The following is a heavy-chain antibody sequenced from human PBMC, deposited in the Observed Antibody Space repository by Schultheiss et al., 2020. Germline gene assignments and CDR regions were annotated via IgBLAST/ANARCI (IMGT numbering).Heavy chain of an antibody. V-gene: IGHV4-34*11. CDR1: GGSFSGYY. CDR3: ARDRYFDS. J-gene: IGHJ4*02. Sequence: SETLSLTCAVYGGSFSGYYWSWIRQPPGKGLEWIGSIYSSGSTNYNPSLQSRVTILVDTSKNQFSLNLNSVTAADTAVYYCARDRYFDSWGQGALVTVSS. CDR2: IYSSGST.